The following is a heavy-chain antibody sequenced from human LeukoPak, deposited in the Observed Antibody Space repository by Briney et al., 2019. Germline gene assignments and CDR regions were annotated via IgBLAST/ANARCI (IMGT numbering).Heavy chain of an antibody. D-gene: IGHD2-2*01. CDR1: GYIFSNYG. CDR3: ARGPSWENWFDP. J-gene: IGHJ5*02. V-gene: IGHV1-18*01. CDR2: ISSGGNT. Sequence: ASVKVSCKATGYIFSNYGISWVRQAPGHGLEWMGWISSGGNTNYAPKFQDRATMTTDTSTSTAYMELRSLRFDDTAVYYCARGPSWENWFDPWGQGTLVTVSS.